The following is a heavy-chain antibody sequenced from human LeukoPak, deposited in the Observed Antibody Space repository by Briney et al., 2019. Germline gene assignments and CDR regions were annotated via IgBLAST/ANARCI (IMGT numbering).Heavy chain of an antibody. V-gene: IGHV3-7*03. J-gene: IGHJ4*02. CDR2: IKQDGSEK. CDR3: ARDLNTGY. Sequence: PGGSLRLSCAASGFTFSTSWMDWVRQAPGKGLEWVANIKQDGSEKYYVDSVKGRFTISRDNAKNSLLLQMNSLRVDDTAVYYCARDLNTGYWGQGTLVTVSS. D-gene: IGHD4-17*01. CDR1: GFTFSTSW.